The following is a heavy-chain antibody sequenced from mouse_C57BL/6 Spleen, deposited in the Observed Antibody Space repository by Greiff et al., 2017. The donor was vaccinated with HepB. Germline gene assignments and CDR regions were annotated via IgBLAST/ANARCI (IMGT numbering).Heavy chain of an antibody. CDR2: ISDGGSYT. CDR3: ARGELRRGFAY. V-gene: IGHV5-4*01. CDR1: GFTFSSYA. J-gene: IGHJ3*01. Sequence: EVQLVESGGGLVKPGGSLKLSCAASGFTFSSYAMSWVRQTPEKRLEWVATISDGGSYTYYPDNVKGRFTISRDNAKNNLYLQMSHLKSEDTAMYYCARGELRRGFAYWGQGTLVTVSA.